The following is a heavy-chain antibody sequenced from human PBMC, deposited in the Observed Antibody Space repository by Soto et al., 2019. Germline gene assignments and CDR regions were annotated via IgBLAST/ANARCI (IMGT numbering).Heavy chain of an antibody. D-gene: IGHD2-15*01. Sequence: EVQLLESGGGLVQPGGSLRLSCAASGFTFSSYAMSWVRQAPGKGLEWVSAISGSGGSTYYADSVKGRFTISRDNSKNTLYLQMNSLGAEDTAVYYCAKVGAIGVVAARYYYYYYLDVWGKGTTVTVSS. CDR2: ISGSGGST. CDR3: AKVGAIGVVAARYYYYYYLDV. V-gene: IGHV3-23*01. J-gene: IGHJ6*03. CDR1: GFTFSSYA.